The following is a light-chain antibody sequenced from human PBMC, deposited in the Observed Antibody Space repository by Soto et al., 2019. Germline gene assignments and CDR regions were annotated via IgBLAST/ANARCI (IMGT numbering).Light chain of an antibody. Sequence: VITHSKEALAVFLFSRGTINCKSSQSVLYSSNNKNYLAWYQQKPGQPPKLLIYWASTRESGVPDRFSGSGSGTDFTLTISSLQAEDVAVYYCQQYYSTPLTFGGGSMV. CDR2: WAS. J-gene: IGKJ4*01. CDR3: QQYYSTPLT. CDR1: QSVLYSSNNKNY. V-gene: IGKV4-1*01.